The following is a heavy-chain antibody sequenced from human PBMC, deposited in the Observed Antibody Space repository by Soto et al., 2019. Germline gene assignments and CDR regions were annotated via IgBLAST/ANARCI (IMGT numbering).Heavy chain of an antibody. CDR2: IYHSGST. CDR3: ARFYGDYSNWFDP. J-gene: IGHJ5*02. V-gene: IGHV4-30-2*01. CDR1: GGSISSGGYS. D-gene: IGHD4-17*01. Sequence: QLQLQESGSGLVKPSQTLSLTCAVSGGSISSGGYSWSWIRQPPGKGLEWIGYIYHSGSTYYNPSLKSRVTITVDRSKNQFSLKLSSVTAADTAVYYCARFYGDYSNWFDPWGQGTLVTVSS.